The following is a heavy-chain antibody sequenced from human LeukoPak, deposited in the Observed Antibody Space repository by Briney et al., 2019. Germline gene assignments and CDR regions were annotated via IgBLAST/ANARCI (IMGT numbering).Heavy chain of an antibody. Sequence: GRSLRLSCAASGFTFSSYDTHWVRQAPGKGLEWVSAISGSGGSTYYADSVKGRFTISRDNSKNTLYLQMNSLRAEDTAVYYCAKDLHYYDSSGCDSWGQGTMVTVSS. CDR3: AKDLHYYDSSGCDS. V-gene: IGHV3-23*01. J-gene: IGHJ3*01. D-gene: IGHD3-22*01. CDR2: ISGSGGST. CDR1: GFTFSSYD.